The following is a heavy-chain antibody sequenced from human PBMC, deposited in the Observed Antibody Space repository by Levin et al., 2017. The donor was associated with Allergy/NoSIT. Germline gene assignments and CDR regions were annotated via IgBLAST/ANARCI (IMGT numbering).Heavy chain of an antibody. J-gene: IGHJ4*02. CDR3: ARQSIDY. CDR2: INHSGST. V-gene: IGHV4-34*01. D-gene: IGHD2/OR15-2a*01. Sequence: SQTLSLTCAVYGGSFSGYYWSWIRQPPGKGLEWIGEINHSGSTNYNPSLKSRVTISVDTSKNQFSLKLSSVTAADTAVYYCARQSIDYWGQGTLVTVSS. CDR1: GGSFSGYY.